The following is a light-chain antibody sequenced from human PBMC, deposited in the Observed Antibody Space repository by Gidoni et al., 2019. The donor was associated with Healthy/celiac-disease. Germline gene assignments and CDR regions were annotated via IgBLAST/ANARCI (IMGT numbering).Light chain of an antibody. J-gene: IGKJ2*01. CDR2: DAS. Sequence: DIQMIQHPTSLSASVGDRVAITCQTSQDISNYLNWYQQKPGKAPQLLIYDASNLETGVPSRFSGSGSGTDFTFTISSLQAEDIATYYCQQYDHPPYTFGQGTKLEIK. CDR1: QDISNY. CDR3: QQYDHPPYT. V-gene: IGKV1-33*01.